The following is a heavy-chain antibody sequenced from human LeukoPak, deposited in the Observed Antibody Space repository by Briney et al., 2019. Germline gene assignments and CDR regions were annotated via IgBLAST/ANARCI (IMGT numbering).Heavy chain of an antibody. D-gene: IGHD2-15*01. CDR3: ARVGYCSGGSCYDYFQH. CDR1: GFTFSSYW. Sequence: GGSLRLSCAASGFTFSSYWMSWVRQAPGKGLEWVANIKQDGSEKYYVDSVKGRFTISRDNAKNSLYLQMNSLRAGDTAVYYCARVGYCSGGSCYDYFQHWGQGTLVTVSS. J-gene: IGHJ1*01. V-gene: IGHV3-7*01. CDR2: IKQDGSEK.